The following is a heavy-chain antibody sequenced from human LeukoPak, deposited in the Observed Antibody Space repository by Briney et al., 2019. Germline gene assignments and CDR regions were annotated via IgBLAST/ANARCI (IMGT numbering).Heavy chain of an antibody. CDR3: ARVPCSGGSCYSTDY. CDR2: IYTSGST. D-gene: IGHD2-15*01. V-gene: IGHV4-4*07. CDR1: GGSISSYY. Sequence: PSETLSLTCTVSGGSISSYYWSWIRQPAGKGLEWIGRIYTSGSTNYNPSLKSRVTMSVDTSKNQFSLKLSSVTAADTAVYYCARVPCSGGSCYSTDYWGQGTLVTVSS. J-gene: IGHJ4*02.